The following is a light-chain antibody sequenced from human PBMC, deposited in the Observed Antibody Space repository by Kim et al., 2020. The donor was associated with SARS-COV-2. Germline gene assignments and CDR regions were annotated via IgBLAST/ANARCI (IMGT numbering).Light chain of an antibody. CDR2: GAS. V-gene: IGKV3-20*01. CDR1: QSVRGNY. J-gene: IGKJ5*01. CDR3: QEYGNSPDT. Sequence: APGERATLTCRPRQSVRGNYLAWFQQKPGQAPRLLIYGASSRATVIPERFSGSGSGTDFTLTISRVEPEDVVVYYCQEYGNSPDTFGQGTRLEIK.